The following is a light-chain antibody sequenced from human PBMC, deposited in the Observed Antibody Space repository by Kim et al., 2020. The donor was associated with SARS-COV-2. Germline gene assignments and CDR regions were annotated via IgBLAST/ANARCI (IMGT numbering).Light chain of an antibody. J-gene: IGKJ1*01. Sequence: ASVGDRVTITCRASQDSSRYLNWYQQKPGKAPKLLIYTASSLQSGVPSRFTGSGSETDFTLTISSLQPEDFATYYCKQTDSASRTFGQGTKVDIK. CDR1: QDSSRY. CDR2: TAS. CDR3: KQTDSASRT. V-gene: IGKV1-39*01.